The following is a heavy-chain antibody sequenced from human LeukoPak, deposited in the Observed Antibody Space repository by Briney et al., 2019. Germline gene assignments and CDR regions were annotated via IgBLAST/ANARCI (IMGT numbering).Heavy chain of an antibody. J-gene: IGHJ4*02. CDR3: ARGSQELPFDY. V-gene: IGHV4-34*01. D-gene: IGHD1-26*01. CDR2: IYYSGST. CDR1: GGSFSGYY. Sequence: SETLSLTCAVYGGSFSGYYWSWIRQPPGKGLEWIGSIYYSGSTYYNPSLKSRVTISVDRSKNQFSLKLSSVTAADTAVYYCARGSQELPFDYWGQGTLVTVSS.